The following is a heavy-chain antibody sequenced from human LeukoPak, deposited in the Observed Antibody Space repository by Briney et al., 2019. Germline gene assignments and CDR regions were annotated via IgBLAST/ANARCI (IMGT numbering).Heavy chain of an antibody. J-gene: IGHJ4*02. CDR1: GGSISSGSYY. D-gene: IGHD6-19*01. V-gene: IGHV4-61*10. Sequence: PSETLSLTCTVSGGSISSGSYYWSWIRQPAGKGLEWIGEINHSGSTNYNPSLKSRVTISVDTSKNQFSLKLSSVTAADTAVYYCARAYYSSGCPDYWGQGTLVTVSS. CDR3: ARAYYSSGCPDY. CDR2: INHSGST.